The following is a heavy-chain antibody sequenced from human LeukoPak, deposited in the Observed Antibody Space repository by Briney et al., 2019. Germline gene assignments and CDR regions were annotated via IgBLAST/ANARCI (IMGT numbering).Heavy chain of an antibody. D-gene: IGHD1-26*01. V-gene: IGHV3-64D*09. Sequence: GGSLRLSCSASGFTFSDYAIHWIRQAPGKGLEYVSAITSNGGSTFYADSVKGRFTISRDNSKNTLYLQMSSLRTEDTAVYYCLKERVGAGDYWGRGTLVTVSS. CDR1: GFTFSDYA. CDR2: ITSNGGST. CDR3: LKERVGAGDY. J-gene: IGHJ4*02.